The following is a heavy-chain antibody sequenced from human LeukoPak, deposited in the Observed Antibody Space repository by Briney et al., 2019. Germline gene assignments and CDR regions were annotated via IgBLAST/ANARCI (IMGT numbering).Heavy chain of an antibody. Sequence: ASLKLSCKASGYTSTSYDINWVRQATGQGLEWMGWMNPNSGNTGYAQNSQGSVTMTRNNSISTAYTELKILRPEDTAVYYLSRARGYDFRSDALDIWGQGTKLTVSS. CDR2: MNPNSGNT. CDR3: SRARGYDFRSDALDI. D-gene: IGHD3-3*01. CDR1: GYTSTSYD. J-gene: IGHJ3*02. V-gene: IGHV1-8*01.